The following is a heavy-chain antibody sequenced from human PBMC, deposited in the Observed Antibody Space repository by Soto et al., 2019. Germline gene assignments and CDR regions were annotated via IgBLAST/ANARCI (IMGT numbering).Heavy chain of an antibody. V-gene: IGHV4-59*01. J-gene: IGHJ6*03. Sequence: SETLSLTCTVSGGSISSYYWSWIRQPPGKGLEWIGYIYYSGSTNYNPSLKSRVTISVDTSKNQFSLKLSSVTAADTAVYYCARERRAPVNDRQLLGYYYYYMDVWGKGTTVTVSS. CDR3: ARERRAPVNDRQLLGYYYYYMDV. CDR1: GGSISSYY. D-gene: IGHD6-13*01. CDR2: IYYSGST.